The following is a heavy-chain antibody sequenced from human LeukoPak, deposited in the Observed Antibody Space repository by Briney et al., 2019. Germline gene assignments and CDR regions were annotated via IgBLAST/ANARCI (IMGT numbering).Heavy chain of an antibody. Sequence: GGSLRLSCAASGFTVSSSYMSWVRQSPGKGLEWVSVIYSGGSTYYADSVKGRFTISRDNSKNTLYLQMNSLRAEDTAVYYCARGYSGSYRGPFDYWGQGTLVTVSS. V-gene: IGHV3-66*01. CDR1: GFTVSSSY. J-gene: IGHJ4*02. CDR3: ARGYSGSYRGPFDY. D-gene: IGHD1-26*01. CDR2: IYSGGST.